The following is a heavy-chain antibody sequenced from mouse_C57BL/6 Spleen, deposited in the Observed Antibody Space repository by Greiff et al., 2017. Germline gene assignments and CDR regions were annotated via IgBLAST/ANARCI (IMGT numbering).Heavy chain of an antibody. CDR3: ARTDYYGSHYYAMDY. V-gene: IGHV5-17*01. CDR1: GFTFSDYG. J-gene: IGHJ4*01. D-gene: IGHD1-1*01. CDR2: ISSGSSTI. Sequence: EVNLVESGGGLVKPGGSLKLSCAASGFTFSDYGMHWVRQAPEKGLEWVAYISSGSSTIYYADTVKGRFTISRDNAKNTLFLQMTSLRSEDTAMYYCARTDYYGSHYYAMDYWGQGTSVTVSS.